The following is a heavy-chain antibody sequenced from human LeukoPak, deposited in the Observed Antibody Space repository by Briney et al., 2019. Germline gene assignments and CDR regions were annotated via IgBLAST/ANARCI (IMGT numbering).Heavy chain of an antibody. CDR3: AKDMSFYYYFMDV. J-gene: IGHJ6*03. V-gene: IGHV3-7*01. CDR1: GFTFSSYW. CDR2: IKQDGSEK. D-gene: IGHD3-10*02. Sequence: GGSLRLSCAASGFTFSSYWMSWVRQAPGKGLEWVANIKQDGSEKYYVDSVKGRFTISRDNSKNTLFLQMNTLRPEDTALYYCAKDMSFYYYFMDVWGKGTTVTVSS.